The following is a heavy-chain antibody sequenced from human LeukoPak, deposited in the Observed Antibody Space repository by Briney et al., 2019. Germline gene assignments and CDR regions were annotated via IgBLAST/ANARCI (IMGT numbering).Heavy chain of an antibody. CDR1: GYTFTSHY. V-gene: IGHV1-69*05. CDR3: ARGYSGYPYYFDY. J-gene: IGHJ4*02. Sequence: SVKMSCKASGYTFTSHYMFWVRQAPGQGLEWMGGIIPIFGTANYAQKFQGRVTITTDESTSTAYMELSSLRSEDTAVYYCARGYSGYPYYFDYWGQGTLVTVSS. CDR2: IIPIFGTA. D-gene: IGHD5-12*01.